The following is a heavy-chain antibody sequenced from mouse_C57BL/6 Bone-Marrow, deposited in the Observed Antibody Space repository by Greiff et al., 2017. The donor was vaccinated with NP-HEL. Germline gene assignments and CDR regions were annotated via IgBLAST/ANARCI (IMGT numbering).Heavy chain of an antibody. Sequence: EVQLQESGPGLVKPSQSLSLTCSVTGYSITSGYYWNWIRQFPGNKLEWMGYISYDGSNNYNPSLKNRISITRDTSKNQFFLKLNSVTTEDTATYYCASPYSNYPAWFAYWGQGTLVTVSA. CDR3: ASPYSNYPAWFAY. D-gene: IGHD2-5*01. CDR1: GYSITSGYY. J-gene: IGHJ3*01. V-gene: IGHV3-6*01. CDR2: ISYDGSN.